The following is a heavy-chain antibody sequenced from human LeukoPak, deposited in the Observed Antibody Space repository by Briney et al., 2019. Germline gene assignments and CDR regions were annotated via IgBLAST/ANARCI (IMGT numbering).Heavy chain of an antibody. CDR3: AKDGVGSGWYYYYYYMDV. D-gene: IGHD6-19*01. V-gene: IGHV3-23*01. CDR1: GFTLSSYG. J-gene: IGHJ6*03. CDR2: ISGSGGST. Sequence: GGSLRLSCAASGFTLSSYGMSWVRQAPGKGREGVSAISGSGGSTYYADSVRGRFTISRDNSKNTLYLQMNSLRAEDTAVYYCAKDGVGSGWYYYYYYMDVWGKGTTVTISS.